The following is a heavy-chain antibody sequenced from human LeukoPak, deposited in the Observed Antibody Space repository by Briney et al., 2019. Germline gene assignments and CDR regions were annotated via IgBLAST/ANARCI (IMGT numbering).Heavy chain of an antibody. V-gene: IGHV4-61*08. CDR2: IYYSGST. D-gene: IGHD4-17*01. CDR1: GGSISSGDYY. J-gene: IGHJ1*01. Sequence: SQTLSLTCTVSGGSISSGDYYWSWIRQPPGKGLEWIGYIYYSGSTNYNPSLKSRVTISVDTSKNQFSLKLSSVTAADTAVYYCARGPDGDYGYFQHWGQGTLVTVSS. CDR3: ARGPDGDYGYFQH.